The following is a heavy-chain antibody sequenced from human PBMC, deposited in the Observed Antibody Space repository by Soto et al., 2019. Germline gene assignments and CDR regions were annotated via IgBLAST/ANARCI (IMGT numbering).Heavy chain of an antibody. Sequence: GXSVKVSFKASGYDFSSYGISWLRQAPGQGLAWMGWISGYNGDTNYAQNFQGRVTLTTDTSTSTAYLEVMTLRSDDTAVYYCAREGSCHDFDYWGLGTLVTVSS. V-gene: IGHV1-18*01. CDR2: ISGYNGDT. CDR3: AREGSCHDFDY. J-gene: IGHJ4*02. CDR1: GYDFSSYG. D-gene: IGHD3-16*01.